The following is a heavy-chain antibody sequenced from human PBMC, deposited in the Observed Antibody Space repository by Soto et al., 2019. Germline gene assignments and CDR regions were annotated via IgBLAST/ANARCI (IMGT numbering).Heavy chain of an antibody. D-gene: IGHD5-18*01. CDR3: ASTSYGSTFYAY. Sequence: QVQLQESGPGLVKPSQTLSLTCTVSGGSISSGDYYWSWIRQPPGKGLEWIGYIYYSGSTYYNPSLKSRVTFSLDTSNTQCSLKLSPVTAADTAVYYWASTSYGSTFYAYWGQGTLVTVSS. J-gene: IGHJ4*02. CDR2: IYYSGST. V-gene: IGHV4-30-4*01. CDR1: GGSISSGDYY.